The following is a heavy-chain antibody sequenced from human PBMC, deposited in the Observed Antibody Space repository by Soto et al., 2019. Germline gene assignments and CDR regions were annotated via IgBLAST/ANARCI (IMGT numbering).Heavy chain of an antibody. CDR2: INHSGST. CDR3: ARGLPLGYCSGRSCSRRINWFDP. CDR1: GGSFSGYY. V-gene: IGHV4-34*01. J-gene: IGHJ5*02. Sequence: QVQLQQWGAGLLKPSETLSLTCAVYGGSFSGYYWSWIRQPPGKGLEWIGEINHSGSTNYNPSLKSRVTISVDTSKNQFSLKLSSVTAADTAVYYCARGLPLGYCSGRSCSRRINWFDPWGQLTLVTVSS. D-gene: IGHD2-15*01.